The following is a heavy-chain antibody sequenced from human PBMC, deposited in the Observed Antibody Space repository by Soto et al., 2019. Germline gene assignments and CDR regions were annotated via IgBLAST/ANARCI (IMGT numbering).Heavy chain of an antibody. CDR2: IRSKANSYAT. J-gene: IGHJ4*02. CDR1: GLTFSGSA. V-gene: IGHV3-73*01. D-gene: IGHD2-2*01. Sequence: GGSLRLSCAASGLTFSGSAMHWVRQASGKGLEWVGRIRSKANSYATEYTASVKGRFTISRDDSKNTAYLQMNSLKTEDTAVYYCTRHADLGYCSSTSCYDFDYWGQGTLVTVS. CDR3: TRHADLGYCSSTSCYDFDY.